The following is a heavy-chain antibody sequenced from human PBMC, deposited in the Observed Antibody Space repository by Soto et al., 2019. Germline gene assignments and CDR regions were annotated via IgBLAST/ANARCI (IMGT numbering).Heavy chain of an antibody. Sequence: QVQLVESGGGVVQPGGSLRLSCAASGFTFTTYVRHWVRQAPGKGLEWVAGISHDGGAQHYTDSVKGRFSIARDNSKNTLHVQMNSLRPEDTAVYYCATEDGSSGRAGTFHHWGQGTLLTVSS. J-gene: IGHJ1*01. CDR1: GFTFTTYV. D-gene: IGHD3-22*01. CDR2: ISHDGGAQ. V-gene: IGHV3-30-3*01. CDR3: ATEDGSSGRAGTFHH.